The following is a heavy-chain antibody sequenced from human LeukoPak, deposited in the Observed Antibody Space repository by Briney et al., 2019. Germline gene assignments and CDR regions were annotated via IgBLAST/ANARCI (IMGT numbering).Heavy chain of an antibody. CDR2: VSDRGDNK. D-gene: IGHD6-19*01. Sequence: SGGSLRLSCAASGFTFSSHAMSWVRQAPGKGLEWVSAVSDRGDNKQYTDSVKGRLTTSRDNSKNTLYLQMNSLRADDTAVYYCAKSSRYGTGWYGRIDYWGQGTLVTVS. CDR1: GFTFSSHA. V-gene: IGHV3-23*01. CDR3: AKSSRYGTGWYGRIDY. J-gene: IGHJ4*02.